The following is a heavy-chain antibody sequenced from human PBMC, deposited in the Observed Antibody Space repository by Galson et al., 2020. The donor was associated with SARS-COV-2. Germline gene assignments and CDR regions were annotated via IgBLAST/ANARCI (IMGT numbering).Heavy chain of an antibody. V-gene: IGHV4-59*08. Sequence: SETLSLTCTVSGGSITNYYWSWIRQPPGKGLEWIAFISYSGHTNYSPSLRSRVTISVDTYKNQFSLRLTSVTAADTDVYYCARHAAYCTGGSCESDFDYWGQGTLVSVSS. CDR2: ISYSGHT. CDR3: ARHAAYCTGGSCESDFDY. CDR1: GGSITNYY. D-gene: IGHD2-15*01. J-gene: IGHJ4*02.